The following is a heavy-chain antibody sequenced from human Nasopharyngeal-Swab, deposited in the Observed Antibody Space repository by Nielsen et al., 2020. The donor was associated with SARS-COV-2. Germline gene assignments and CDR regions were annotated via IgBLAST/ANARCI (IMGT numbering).Heavy chain of an antibody. D-gene: IGHD2-8*01. Sequence: SLKISCAASGFTFDDYAIHWVRQAPGKGLEWVSGISWNSGTIGYADSVKGRFTISRDNAKNSLYLQMNSLRAEDTALYYCAGVLSATYWGQGTLVTVSS. J-gene: IGHJ4*02. CDR2: ISWNSGTI. V-gene: IGHV3-9*01. CDR3: AGVLSATY. CDR1: GFTFDDYA.